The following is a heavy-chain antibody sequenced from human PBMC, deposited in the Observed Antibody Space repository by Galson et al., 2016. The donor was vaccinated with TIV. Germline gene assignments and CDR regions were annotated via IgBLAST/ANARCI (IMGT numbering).Heavy chain of an antibody. V-gene: IGHV4-39*07. CDR2: IYYNGIT. CDR3: ARTTGAGVAARVLFDF. Sequence: LSLTCPVSGGSVIHTSYYWGWIRQTPGKGLEWIGTIYYNGITFYNPSLESHVTISGDTSKNHFSLKLSPVSAADSAVYYWARTTGAGVAARVLFDFWGQGTLVTVSS. J-gene: IGHJ4*02. D-gene: IGHD6-6*01. CDR1: GGSVIHTSYY.